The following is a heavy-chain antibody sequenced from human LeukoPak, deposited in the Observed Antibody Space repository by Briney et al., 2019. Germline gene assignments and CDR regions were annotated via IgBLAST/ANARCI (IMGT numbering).Heavy chain of an antibody. V-gene: IGHV3-21*01. CDR1: GFTFSSYS. Sequence: GGPLRLSCAASGFTFSSYSMNWVRQAPGKGLEWVSSISSSSSYIYYADSVKGRFTISRDNAKNSLYLQMNSLRAEDTAVYYCARDAYSYGFEVGYWGQGTLVTVSS. CDR2: ISSSSSYI. D-gene: IGHD5-18*01. CDR3: ARDAYSYGFEVGY. J-gene: IGHJ4*02.